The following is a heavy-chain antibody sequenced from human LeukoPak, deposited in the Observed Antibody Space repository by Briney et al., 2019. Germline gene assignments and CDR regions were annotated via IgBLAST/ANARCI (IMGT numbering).Heavy chain of an antibody. CDR1: GYAFTAYY. V-gene: IGHV1-2*02. CDR2: INPNSGGT. J-gene: IGHJ4*02. Sequence: ASVKVSCKASGYAFTAYYLHWVRQAPGQGFEWMGWINPNSGGTNYAQRFQGRVTMTRDTSISTVYMELSRLTSDDTAVYYCVGEVVLMVYAVGYWGQGILVTVSS. CDR3: VGEVVLMVYAVGY. D-gene: IGHD2-8*01.